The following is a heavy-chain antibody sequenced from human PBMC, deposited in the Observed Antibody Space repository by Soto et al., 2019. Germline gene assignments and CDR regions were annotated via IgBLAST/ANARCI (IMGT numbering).Heavy chain of an antibody. J-gene: IGHJ3*02. V-gene: IGHV4-34*01. CDR3: ARVERGTATTVVDAFDI. D-gene: IGHD1-1*01. CDR2: MSHSGGT. Sequence: QVQLQQWGAGLLKPSETLSLTCAVYGGSVNSGNYYWSWIRQPPGKGLEWIGEMSHSGGTHFNPSLTSRVTISVDTPKNQFSLKMSSVTAADTALYYCARVERGTATTVVDAFDIWGPGTLVTVSS. CDR1: GGSVNSGNYY.